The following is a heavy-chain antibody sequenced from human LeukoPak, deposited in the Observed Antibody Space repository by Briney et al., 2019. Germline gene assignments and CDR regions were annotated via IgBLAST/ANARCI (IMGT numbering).Heavy chain of an antibody. CDR2: INRTSGYI. D-gene: IGHD3-10*01. CDR1: GFTFTSYT. V-gene: IGHV3-21*01. CDR3: ARFVEAHTYSFDY. Sequence: GGSLRLSCAASGFTFTSYTMNWVRQAPGKGLEWVSSINRTSGYIYYSDSVKGRFTISRDNAKKSFYLQMNSLRAEDTAVYYCARFVEAHTYSFDYWGQGTLVAVSS. J-gene: IGHJ4*02.